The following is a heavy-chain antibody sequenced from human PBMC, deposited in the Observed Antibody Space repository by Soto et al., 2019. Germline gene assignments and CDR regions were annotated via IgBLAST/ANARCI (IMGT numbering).Heavy chain of an antibody. CDR2: DNPSGGSA. CDR1: GYTFTSYY. D-gene: IGHD6-13*01. Sequence: EASVKVSCKASGYTFTSYYMHWVRQALGQGLEWMGMDNPSGGSASYSQKFQGRVTVTRDTATSKVYMELSSLRAEDTAVYYCARVAVGHQLGFDYWGQGTLVTVSS. CDR3: ARVAVGHQLGFDY. J-gene: IGHJ4*02. V-gene: IGHV1-46*01.